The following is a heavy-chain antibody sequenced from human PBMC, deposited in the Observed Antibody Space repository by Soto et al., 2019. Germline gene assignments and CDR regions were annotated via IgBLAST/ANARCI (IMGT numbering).Heavy chain of an antibody. CDR1: GFTFSSYG. CDR2: IWYDGSNK. D-gene: IGHD5-18*01. CDR3: ARSGTPMVKRGGKPYYFDY. V-gene: IGHV3-33*01. J-gene: IGHJ4*02. Sequence: QVQLVESGGGVVQPGRSLRLSCAASGFTFSSYGMHWVRQAPGKGLEWVAVIWYDGSNKYYADSVKGRFTISRDNSKNTRYLQMTSLRAEDTAVYYCARSGTPMVKRGGKPYYFDYWGQGTLVTVSS.